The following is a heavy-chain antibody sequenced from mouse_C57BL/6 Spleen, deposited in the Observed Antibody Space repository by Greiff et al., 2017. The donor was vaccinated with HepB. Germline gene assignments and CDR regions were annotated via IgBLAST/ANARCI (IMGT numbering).Heavy chain of an antibody. CDR2: ISYDGSN. J-gene: IGHJ4*01. D-gene: IGHD2-3*01. V-gene: IGHV3-6*01. Sequence: EVKLMESGPGLVKPSQSLSLTCSVTGYSITSGYYWNWIRQFPGNKLEWMGYISYDGSNNYNPSLKNRISITRDTSKNQFFLKLNSVTTEDTATYYCARDHDLYAMDYWGQGTSVTVSS. CDR1: GYSITSGYY. CDR3: ARDHDLYAMDY.